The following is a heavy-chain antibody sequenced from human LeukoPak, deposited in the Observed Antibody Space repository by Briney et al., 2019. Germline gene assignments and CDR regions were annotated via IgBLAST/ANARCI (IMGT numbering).Heavy chain of an antibody. CDR2: ISGSGGSI. Sequence: GGSLRLSCAASGFTFSSYAMSWVRQAPGMGLQWVSGISGSGGSIDYADSVKGRFTISRDNSKNTVYLQMNSLRAEDTAVYYCAKVMLRGDYGPPYWHFDLWGRGTLVTVSS. D-gene: IGHD4-17*01. CDR1: GFTFSSYA. CDR3: AKVMLRGDYGPPYWHFDL. V-gene: IGHV3-23*01. J-gene: IGHJ2*01.